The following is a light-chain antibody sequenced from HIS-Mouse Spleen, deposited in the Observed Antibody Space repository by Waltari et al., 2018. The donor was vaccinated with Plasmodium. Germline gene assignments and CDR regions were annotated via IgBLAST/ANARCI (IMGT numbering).Light chain of an antibody. CDR3: YSTDSSGNHRV. J-gene: IGLJ3*02. V-gene: IGLV3-10*01. CDR2: EDS. Sequence: SYELTQPPSVSVSPGQTARITCSGDALPKKYAYWYQQKSGQAPVLVIYEDSKRPSGIPERVSGSSSGTMATLTFSGAQVEDEADYYCYSTDSSGNHRVFGGGTKLTVL. CDR1: ALPKKY.